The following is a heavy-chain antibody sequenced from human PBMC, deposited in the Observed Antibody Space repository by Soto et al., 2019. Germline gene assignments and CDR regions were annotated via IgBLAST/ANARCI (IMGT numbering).Heavy chain of an antibody. CDR1: GGTFSSYA. J-gene: IGHJ6*02. CDR3: ARKGGGGNTQYYYGMDV. D-gene: IGHD2-15*01. V-gene: IGHV1-69*12. CDR2: IIPIFGTA. Sequence: QVQLVQSGAEVKKPGSSVKVSCKASGGTFSSYAISWVRQAPGQGLEWMGGIIPIFGTANYAQKFQGRVTITADESTSTAYMELSILRSEDTAVYYCARKGGGGNTQYYYGMDVWGQGTTVTVSS.